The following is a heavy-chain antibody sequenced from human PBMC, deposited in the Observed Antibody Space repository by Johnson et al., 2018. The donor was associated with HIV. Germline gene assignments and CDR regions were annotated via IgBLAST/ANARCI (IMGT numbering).Heavy chain of an antibody. J-gene: IGHJ3*02. Sequence: QVQLVESGGGVVQPGRSLRLSCAASGFTFSSYGMHWVRQAPGKGLEWVAMISYDGSNKYYADSVKGRFTISRDNSKNTLYLQMNSLRAEDTAVYYCAKDRGSPGIPAAFDIWGQGTMVTVSS. D-gene: IGHD1-26*01. CDR1: GFTFSSYG. CDR3: AKDRGSPGIPAAFDI. V-gene: IGHV3-33*03. CDR2: ISYDGSNK.